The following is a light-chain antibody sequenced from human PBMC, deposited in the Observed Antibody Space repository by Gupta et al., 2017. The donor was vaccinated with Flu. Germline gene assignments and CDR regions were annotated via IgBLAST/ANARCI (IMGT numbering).Light chain of an antibody. V-gene: IGLV3-21*03. J-gene: IGLJ3*02. CDR1: EVGSNS. CDR2: DES. CDR3: QVSDTTGDTPG. Sequence: MTTTCTGAGIEVGSNSLVCYHQKPAQAPLLLVYDESSRRSAVPERFSGSNSATTATLTTIGVDAGDEAVYFCQVSDTTGDTPGFGGGTNLTVL.